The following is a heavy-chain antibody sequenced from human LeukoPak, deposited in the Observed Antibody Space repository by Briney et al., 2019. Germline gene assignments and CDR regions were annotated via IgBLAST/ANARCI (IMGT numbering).Heavy chain of an antibody. CDR3: AGILTGYFDY. CDR2: IHYSGST. Sequence: PSETLSLTCTVSGDSISSSSYYWGWIRQSPGKGLEWIGNIHYSGSTQYDPSLKSRVTISVDTSKNQFSLKLSSVTAADTAVYYCAGILTGYFDYWGQGTLVTVSS. J-gene: IGHJ4*02. CDR1: GDSISSSSYY. D-gene: IGHD3-9*01. V-gene: IGHV4-39*01.